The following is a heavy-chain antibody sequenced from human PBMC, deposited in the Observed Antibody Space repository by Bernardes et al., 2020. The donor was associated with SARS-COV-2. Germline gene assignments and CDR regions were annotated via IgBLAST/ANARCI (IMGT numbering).Heavy chain of an antibody. CDR3: VRGTGNYADWFN. CDR1: GFTFSSHW. V-gene: IGHV3-74*01. D-gene: IGHD3-9*01. J-gene: IGHJ1*01. CDR2: IYASATGT. Sequence: GGSLRLSCVASGFTFSSHWFHWVRQAPGRGLVWVSRIYASATGTNYADSLKGRFTISRDNARNTLYLQMNSLTAEDTAVYYCVRGTGNYADWFNLGQGTLVTVSS.